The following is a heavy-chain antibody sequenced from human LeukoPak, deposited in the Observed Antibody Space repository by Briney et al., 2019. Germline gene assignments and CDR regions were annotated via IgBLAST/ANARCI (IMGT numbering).Heavy chain of an antibody. D-gene: IGHD3-22*01. CDR2: INWNGGST. CDR3: ARRSSGYYYGVGAFDI. CDR1: GFTFDDYG. Sequence: RPGGSLRLSCAASGFTFDDYGMSWVRQAPGKGLEWVSGINWNGGSTGYADSVKGRFTISRDNAKNSLYLQINSLRAEDTALYYCARRSSGYYYGVGAFDIWGQGTMVTVSS. V-gene: IGHV3-20*04. J-gene: IGHJ3*02.